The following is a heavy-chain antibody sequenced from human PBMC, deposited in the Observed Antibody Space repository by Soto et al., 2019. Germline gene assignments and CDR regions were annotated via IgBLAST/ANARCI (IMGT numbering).Heavy chain of an antibody. V-gene: IGHV1-69*06. CDR3: ARGNCSSTSCWRGFSDY. Sequence: QVQLVQSGAEVKKPGSSVKVSCKASGGTFSSYAISWVRQAPGQGLEWMGGIIPIFGTANYAQKFQGRVTITADKSTSTAYMELSSLRSEDTAVYYCARGNCSSTSCWRGFSDYWGQGTLVTVSS. D-gene: IGHD2-2*01. CDR2: IIPIFGTA. CDR1: GGTFSSYA. J-gene: IGHJ4*02.